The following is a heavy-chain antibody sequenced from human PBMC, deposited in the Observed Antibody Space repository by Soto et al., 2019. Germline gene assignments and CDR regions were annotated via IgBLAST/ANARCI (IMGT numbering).Heavy chain of an antibody. CDR3: AKDRRYSSGWYYFDY. CDR2: ISYDGSNK. CDR1: GFTFSSYG. J-gene: IGHJ4*02. Sequence: HPGGSLRLSCAASGFTFSSYGMHWVRQAPGKGLEWVAVISYDGSNKYYADSVKGRFTISRDNSKNTLYLQMNSLRAEDTAVYYCAKDRRYSSGWYYFDYWGQGTLVTVSS. D-gene: IGHD6-19*01. V-gene: IGHV3-30*18.